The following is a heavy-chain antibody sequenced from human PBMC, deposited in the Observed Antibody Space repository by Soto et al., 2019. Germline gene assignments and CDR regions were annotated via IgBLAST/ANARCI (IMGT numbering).Heavy chain of an antibody. CDR3: ATFKRGIAARAHPAQDFSTYAMDA. J-gene: IGHJ6*02. V-gene: IGHV4-39*01. D-gene: IGHD6-25*01. Sequence: SETLSLTCTVPAGSISSSSYYWGWIRQPPGKGLEWIGSIYYSGSTDYNPSLKSRVTISVDTYKNQFSLKLSSVTAAHTVVYYCATFKRGIAARAHPAQDFSTYAMDAWGHGTAVTVS. CDR2: IYYSGST. CDR1: AGSISSSSYY.